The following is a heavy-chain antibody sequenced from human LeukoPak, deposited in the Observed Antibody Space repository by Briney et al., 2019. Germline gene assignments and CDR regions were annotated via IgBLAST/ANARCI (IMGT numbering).Heavy chain of an antibody. V-gene: IGHV4-59*01. D-gene: IGHD3-10*01. Sequence: SETLSLTCTVSGGSISSYYWSWIRQPPGKGLEWIGYIYYSGSTNYNPSLKSRVTISVDTSKNQFSLKLSSVTAADTAVYYCARSVRGVSGAPRGYFDYWGQGTLVTVSS. CDR2: IYYSGST. J-gene: IGHJ4*02. CDR1: GGSISSYY. CDR3: ARSVRGVSGAPRGYFDY.